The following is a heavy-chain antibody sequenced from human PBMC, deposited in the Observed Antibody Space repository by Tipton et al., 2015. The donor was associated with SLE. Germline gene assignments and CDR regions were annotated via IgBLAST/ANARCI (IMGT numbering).Heavy chain of an antibody. Sequence: TLSLTCTVSGGSISSSGYDWGWIRQPPGKGLEWIGSFYHSGSTYYNPSLKSRVTISVDTSKNQFSLKLSTVTAADTAMYYCVRERKYVVRFRELVAPDLWGQGTAITVSS. CDR2: FYHSGST. V-gene: IGHV4-39*07. CDR3: VRERKYVVRFRELVAPDL. J-gene: IGHJ3*01. D-gene: IGHD1-26*01. CDR1: GGSISSSGYD.